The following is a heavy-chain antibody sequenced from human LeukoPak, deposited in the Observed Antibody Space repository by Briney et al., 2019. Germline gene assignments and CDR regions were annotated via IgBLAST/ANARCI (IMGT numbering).Heavy chain of an antibody. CDR2: IGGDSSPI. J-gene: IGHJ4*02. CDR3: ARQSSGIAATDKIDY. Sequence: PGGSLRLSCVASGITFRSYSMNWVRQAPGKGLEWLSYIGGDSSPIFYADSVKGRFTISRDNAKNSLYLQMNSLRAEDTAIYYCARQSSGIAATDKIDYWGQGALVTVSS. D-gene: IGHD6-13*01. CDR1: GITFRSYS. V-gene: IGHV3-48*04.